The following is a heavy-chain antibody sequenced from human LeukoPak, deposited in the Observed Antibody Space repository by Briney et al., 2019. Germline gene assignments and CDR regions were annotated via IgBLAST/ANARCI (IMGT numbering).Heavy chain of an antibody. V-gene: IGHV5-51*01. CDR1: GYSFTSYW. CDR3: ARQIATYYYYIDV. D-gene: IGHD2-21*01. CDR2: IWPGDSDT. J-gene: IGHJ6*03. Sequence: GESLKISCKSSGYSFTSYWIAWVRQMPGKGLEWMGIIWPGDSDTTYSPSFQGQVIISADKSISTAYLQWSSLKASDTAMYYCARQIATYYYYIDVWGKGTTVTVSS.